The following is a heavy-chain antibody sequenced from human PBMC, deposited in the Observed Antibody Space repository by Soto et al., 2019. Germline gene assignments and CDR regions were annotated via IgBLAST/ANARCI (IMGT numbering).Heavy chain of an antibody. Sequence: GASVKVSCKASGGTFSSYAISWVRQAPGQGLEWMGGIIPIFGTANYAQKFQGRVTITADKSTSTAYMELSSLRSDDTAVYYCARDRGLGGSLLAGLFDYWGQGALVTVSS. CDR1: GGTFSSYA. CDR2: IIPIFGTA. D-gene: IGHD1-26*01. J-gene: IGHJ4*02. CDR3: ARDRGLGGSLLAGLFDY. V-gene: IGHV1-69*06.